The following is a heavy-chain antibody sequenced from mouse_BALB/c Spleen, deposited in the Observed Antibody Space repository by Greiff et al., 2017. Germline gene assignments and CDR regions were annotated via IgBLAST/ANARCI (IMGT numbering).Heavy chain of an antibody. CDR3: ARDAPGRYFDY. J-gene: IGHJ2*01. D-gene: IGHD3-3*01. CDR2: ISSGGSYT. V-gene: IGHV5-6*01. Sequence: EVKVVESGGDLVKPGGSLKLSCAASGFTFSSYGMSWVRQTPDKRLEWVATISSGGSYTYYPDSVKGRFTISRDNAKNTLYLQMSSLKSEDTAMYYCARDAPGRYFDYWGQGTTLTVSS. CDR1: GFTFSSYG.